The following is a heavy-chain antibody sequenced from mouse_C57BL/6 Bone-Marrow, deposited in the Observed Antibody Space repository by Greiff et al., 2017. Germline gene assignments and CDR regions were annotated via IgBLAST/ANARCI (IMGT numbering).Heavy chain of an antibody. J-gene: IGHJ1*03. Sequence: QVQLQQSGPELVKPGASVKLSCKASGYTFTSYGIHWVKQRPGQGLEWIGWIHPRDGDTNYNEKFKGKATLTVDTSSSTAYMELRSLTSEDSAVYFCARLECDGSSGDRLLRGRGTGTTGNV. CDR2: IHPRDGDT. V-gene: IGHV1-85*01. D-gene: IGHD1-1*01. CDR3: ARLECDGSSGDRLLRG. CDR1: GYTFTSYG.